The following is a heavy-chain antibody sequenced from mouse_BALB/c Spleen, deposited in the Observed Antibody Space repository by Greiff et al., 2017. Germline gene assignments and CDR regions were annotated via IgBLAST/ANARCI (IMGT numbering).Heavy chain of an antibody. CDR1: GFTFSDYY. V-gene: IGHV5-4*02. J-gene: IGHJ4*01. Sequence: DVQLVESGGGLVKPGGSLKLSCAASGFTFSDYYMYWVRQTPEKRLEWVATISDGGSYTYYPDSVKGRFTISRDNAKNNLYLQMSSLKSEDTAMYYCAREGGYLYAMDYWGQGTSVTVSS. D-gene: IGHD2-2*01. CDR3: AREGGYLYAMDY. CDR2: ISDGGSYT.